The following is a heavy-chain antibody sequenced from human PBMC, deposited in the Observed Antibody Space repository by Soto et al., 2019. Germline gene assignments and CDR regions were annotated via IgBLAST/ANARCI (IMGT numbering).Heavy chain of an antibody. J-gene: IGHJ6*02. Sequence: QVQLQESGPGLVKPSQTLSLTCTVSGGSISSGGYYWSWIRQPPGKGLEWIGYIYYSGSTYYTPSLKSRVTISVDTSKNPFSLKLSSVTAAATAVYYCARFHGFYYYYGMDVWGQGTTVTVSS. CDR2: IYYSGST. V-gene: IGHV4-31*03. CDR1: GGSISSGGYY. CDR3: ARFHGFYYYYGMDV.